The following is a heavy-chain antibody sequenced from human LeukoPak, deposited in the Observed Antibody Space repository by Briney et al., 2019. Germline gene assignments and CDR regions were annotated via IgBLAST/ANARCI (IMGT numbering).Heavy chain of an antibody. J-gene: IGHJ3*02. CDR2: IIPIFGTA. CDR1: GGTFSSYA. Sequence: GASVKVSCKASGGTFSSYAISWVPQAPGQGLEWMGGIIPIFGTANYAQKFQGRVTITADESTSTAYMELSSLRSEDTAVYYCARGIPADAFDIWGQGTMVTVSS. D-gene: IGHD5-18*01. CDR3: ARGIPADAFDI. V-gene: IGHV1-69*13.